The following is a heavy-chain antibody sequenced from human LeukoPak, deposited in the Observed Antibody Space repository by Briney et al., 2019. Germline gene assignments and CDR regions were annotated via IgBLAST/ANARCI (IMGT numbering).Heavy chain of an antibody. J-gene: IGHJ4*02. Sequence: GRSLRLSCAASGFTFSSYWVHWVRPAPGGGLVWVSRINPDGGTTNYADSVKGRFTISRDNAKNTLYLQMNSLRAEDTAVYYCATAGNYRFDYWGQGTLVTVSS. D-gene: IGHD1-7*01. CDR3: ATAGNYRFDY. CDR2: INPDGGTT. V-gene: IGHV3-74*01. CDR1: GFTFSSYW.